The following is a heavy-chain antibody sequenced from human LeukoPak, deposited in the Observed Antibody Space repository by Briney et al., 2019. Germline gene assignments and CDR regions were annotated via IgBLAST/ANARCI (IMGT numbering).Heavy chain of an antibody. CDR2: IYTIGST. J-gene: IGHJ2*01. CDR3: ARGVNSYRSAWYFDL. CDR1: GASITGYY. D-gene: IGHD3-16*02. Sequence: SETLSLTCSVSGASITGYYWSGIRQPAAKGVEWIGRIYTIGSTDYNPSLSSRFTMSVDTSTKKFPLRLTSVPAADTALYFCARGVNSYRSAWYFDLWGRGTLVSVSS. V-gene: IGHV4-4*07.